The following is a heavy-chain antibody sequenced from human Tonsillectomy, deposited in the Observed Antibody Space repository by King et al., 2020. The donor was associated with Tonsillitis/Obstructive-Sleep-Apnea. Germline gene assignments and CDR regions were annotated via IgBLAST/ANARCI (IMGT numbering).Heavy chain of an antibody. CDR1: GLTFSSYA. J-gene: IGHJ5*02. CDR3: ARDRGSSGWEGWFDP. D-gene: IGHD6-19*01. V-gene: IGHV3-30*10. Sequence: VQLVESGGGVVQPGRSLRLSCTASGLTFSSYALNWVRQAPGKGLEWVADVSYDGSNKYYTDSVKGRFTISRDNSKNTLYLQMNSLRTEDTAVYYCARDRGSSGWEGWFDPWGQGTLVTVSS. CDR2: VSYDGSNK.